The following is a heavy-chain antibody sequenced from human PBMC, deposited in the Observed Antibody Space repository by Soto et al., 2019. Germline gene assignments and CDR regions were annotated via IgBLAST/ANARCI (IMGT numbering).Heavy chain of an antibody. V-gene: IGHV2-5*02. CDR2: IYWDDDK. CDR3: ARTLTTVTTH. D-gene: IGHD4-4*01. J-gene: IGHJ4*02. Sequence: QITLKESGPTLVKPTQTLTLTCTFSGFSLKTNGVGVDWISQRRGKALEWLTRIYWDDDKRYSPSLKSRLTITKDTSKNQVVLTMTNMDPVDTATYFCARTLTTVTTHWGQGTLVTVSS. CDR1: GFSLKTNGVG.